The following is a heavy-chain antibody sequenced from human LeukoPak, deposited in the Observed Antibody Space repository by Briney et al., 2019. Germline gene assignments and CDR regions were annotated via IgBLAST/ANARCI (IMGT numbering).Heavy chain of an antibody. V-gene: IGHV3-33*06. CDR3: AKGAVAGPGGVYYFDY. Sequence: PGGSLRLSCAASGFTFSNSAMSWVRQAPGKGLEWVAVRWYDGSNKYYADSVKGRFTISRDNSKNTLYLQMNSLRAEDTAVYYCAKGAVAGPGGVYYFDYWGQGTLVTVSS. CDR2: RWYDGSNK. D-gene: IGHD6-19*01. J-gene: IGHJ4*02. CDR1: GFTFSNSA.